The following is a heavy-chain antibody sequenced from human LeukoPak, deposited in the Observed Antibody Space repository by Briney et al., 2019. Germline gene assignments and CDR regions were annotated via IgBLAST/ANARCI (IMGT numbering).Heavy chain of an antibody. CDR2: INWNSGMI. D-gene: IGHD2/OR15-2a*01. V-gene: IGHV3-9*01. J-gene: IGHJ3*01. CDR1: GLTFDDYA. CDR3: VKDRSGYYAYSFDV. Sequence: GGSLRLSCAASGLTFDDYAMHWVRQAPGQGLEWVSGINWNSGMIGHADSVKGRFTISRDNAKNSLFLQMNSLKVEDTALYYCVKDRSGYYAYSFDVWGQGTMVTVSS.